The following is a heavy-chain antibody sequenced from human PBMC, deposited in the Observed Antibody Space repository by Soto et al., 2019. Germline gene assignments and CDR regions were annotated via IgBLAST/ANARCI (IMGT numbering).Heavy chain of an antibody. D-gene: IGHD6-19*01. CDR2: IIPIFGTA. J-gene: IGHJ4*02. V-gene: IGHV1-69*13. Sequence: ASVKVSCKASGGTFSSYAISWVRQAPGQGLEWMGGIIPIFGTANYAQKFQGRVTITADESTSTAYMELSSLRSEDTAVYYCARAAQGYSSGWFYDYWGQGTLVTVSS. CDR3: ARAAQGYSSGWFYDY. CDR1: GGTFSSYA.